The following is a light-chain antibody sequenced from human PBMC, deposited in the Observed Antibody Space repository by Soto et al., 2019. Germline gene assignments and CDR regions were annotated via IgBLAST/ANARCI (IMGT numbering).Light chain of an antibody. CDR2: EVS. Sequence: QSALTQPRSVSGSPGHSVTISCTGTSSDVGAYNRVSWYQQYPGQAPKVIIYEVSNRPSGVSYRFSGSKSGNTASLTISGLQAEDEADYYCNAFTTTSTYVFGTGTQLTVL. CDR3: NAFTTTSTYV. V-gene: IGLV2-18*02. CDR1: SSDVGAYNR. J-gene: IGLJ1*01.